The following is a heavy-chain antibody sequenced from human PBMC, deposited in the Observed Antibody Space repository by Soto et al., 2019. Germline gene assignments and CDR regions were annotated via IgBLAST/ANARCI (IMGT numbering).Heavy chain of an antibody. Sequence: EASVKVSCKASGYTFTSYDINWVRQATGQGLEYLGWMNPNSGNTGYVQKFQGRVTMTRDTSISTAYMELSSLRSEDTAVYYCARAAWIAVAVVSDSWFDPWGQGTLVTVSS. CDR2: MNPNSGNT. CDR3: ARAAWIAVAVVSDSWFDP. J-gene: IGHJ5*02. D-gene: IGHD6-19*01. V-gene: IGHV1-8*01. CDR1: GYTFTSYD.